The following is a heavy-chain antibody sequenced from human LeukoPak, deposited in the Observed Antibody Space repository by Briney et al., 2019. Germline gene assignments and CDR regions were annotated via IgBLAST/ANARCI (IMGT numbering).Heavy chain of an antibody. V-gene: IGHV3-30*03. J-gene: IGHJ4*02. Sequence: GGSLRLSCAASGFTFSSYGMHWVRQAPGKGLEWVAVISYDGSNKYYADSVKGRFTISRDNSKNTLYLQMNSLRPDDTAMYYCATGSRYDPGGNWGQGTLVTVSS. CDR3: ATGSRYDPGGN. CDR2: ISYDGSNK. CDR1: GFTFSSYG. D-gene: IGHD3-16*01.